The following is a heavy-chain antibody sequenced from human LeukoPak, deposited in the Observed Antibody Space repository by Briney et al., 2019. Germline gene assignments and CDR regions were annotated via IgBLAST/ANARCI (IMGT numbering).Heavy chain of an antibody. CDR2: INPNSGGT. V-gene: IGHV1-2*02. J-gene: IGHJ4*02. Sequence: ASVKVSCKASGYTFTGYYMHWVRQAPGQGLEWMGWINPNSGGTNYAQKFQGRVTMTRDTSISTAYMELSRLRSDDTAVYHCARVNGITIFGVVNPFDYWGQGTLVTVSS. CDR3: ARVNGITIFGVVNPFDY. D-gene: IGHD3-3*01. CDR1: GYTFTGYY.